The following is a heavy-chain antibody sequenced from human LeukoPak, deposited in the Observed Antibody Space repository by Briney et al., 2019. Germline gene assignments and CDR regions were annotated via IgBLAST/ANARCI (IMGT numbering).Heavy chain of an antibody. CDR3: AHHLDLIAVAGISY. J-gene: IGHJ4*02. V-gene: IGHV3-23*01. CDR2: ISGSGGST. Sequence: GSLRLSCAASGFTFSSYAMSWVRQAPGKGLEWVSAISGSGGSTYYADSVKGRFTISRDNSKNTLYLQMNSLRAEDTAVYYCAHHLDLIAVAGISYWGQGTLVTVSS. D-gene: IGHD6-19*01. CDR1: GFTFSSYA.